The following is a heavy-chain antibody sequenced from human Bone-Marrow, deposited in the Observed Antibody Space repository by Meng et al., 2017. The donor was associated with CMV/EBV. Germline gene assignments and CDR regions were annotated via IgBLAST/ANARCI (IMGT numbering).Heavy chain of an antibody. CDR3: ARDNNWGPDY. V-gene: IGHV1-2*02. D-gene: IGHD7-27*01. CDR1: GYTFTSYD. Sequence: ASVKVSCKASGYTFTSYDINWVRQATGQGLEWMGWIHPHRGDTNYAQQFQGRVTLTRDTSINTGDMELTRLTSDDTAVYYCARDNNWGPDYWGQGTLVTVSS. J-gene: IGHJ4*02. CDR2: IHPHRGDT.